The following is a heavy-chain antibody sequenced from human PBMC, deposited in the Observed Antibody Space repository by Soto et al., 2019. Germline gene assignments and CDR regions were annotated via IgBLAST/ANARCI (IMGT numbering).Heavy chain of an antibody. V-gene: IGHV4-39*01. CDR1: GGSISSSSYY. J-gene: IGHJ4*02. Sequence: PSETLSLTCTVSGGSISSSSYYWGWIRQPPGKGLEWIGSIYYSGSTYYNPSLKSRVTISVDTSKNQFSLKLSSVTAADTAVYYCARMVPELRYFVRRLVDYWGQGTLVTVSS. CDR3: ARMVPELRYFVRRLVDY. D-gene: IGHD3-9*01. CDR2: IYYSGST.